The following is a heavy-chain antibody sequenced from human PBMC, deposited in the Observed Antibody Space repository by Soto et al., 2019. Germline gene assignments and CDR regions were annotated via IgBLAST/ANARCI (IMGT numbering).Heavy chain of an antibody. CDR3: ARDREPYDILTGYSPY. V-gene: IGHV3-33*08. CDR2: IWYDGSNK. CDR1: GFTFSSYA. Sequence: GWSLRLSCAASGFTFSSYAMHWVRQAPGKGLEWVAVIWYDGSNKYYADSVKGRFTISRDNSKNTLYLQLNDVRAEDTAVYYCARDREPYDILTGYSPYWGQGTLVTVSS. J-gene: IGHJ4*02. D-gene: IGHD3-9*01.